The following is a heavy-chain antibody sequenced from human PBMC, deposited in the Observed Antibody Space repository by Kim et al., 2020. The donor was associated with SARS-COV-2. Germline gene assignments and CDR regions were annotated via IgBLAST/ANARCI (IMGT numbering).Heavy chain of an antibody. CDR3: ARGGGSGSYFQLDY. V-gene: IGHV4-59*01. J-gene: IGHJ4*02. D-gene: IGHD3-10*01. Sequence: SETLFLTCAVSGGSISTFYWSWIRQPPGKGLEWIGYIYYSGSNNYNPSFKSRVTISVDTSKNQFSLKLSSVTAADTVVYYCARGGGSGSYFQLDYWGQGILVTVSS. CDR2: IYYSGSN. CDR1: GGSISTFY.